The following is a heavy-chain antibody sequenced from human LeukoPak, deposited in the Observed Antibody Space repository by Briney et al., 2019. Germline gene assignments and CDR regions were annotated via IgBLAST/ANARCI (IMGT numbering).Heavy chain of an antibody. V-gene: IGHV1-46*01. CDR1: GYTFTSYY. CDR3: ARAYYYGSGSYYNPATYYFDY. Sequence: ASVTVSCKASGYTFTSYYMHWVRQAPGQGLEWMGIINPSGGSTSYAQKFQGRVTMTRDTSTSTVYMELSSLRSEDTAVYYCARAYYYGSGSYYNPATYYFDYWGQGTLVTVSS. J-gene: IGHJ4*02. D-gene: IGHD3-10*01. CDR2: INPSGGST.